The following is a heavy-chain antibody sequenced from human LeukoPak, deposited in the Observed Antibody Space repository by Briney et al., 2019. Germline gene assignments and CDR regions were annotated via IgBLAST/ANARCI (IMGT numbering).Heavy chain of an antibody. Sequence: SVKVSCKASGGTFSSYAISWVRQAPGQGLEWMGGIIPIFGTANYAQKFQGRVTITAGESTSTAYMELSSLRSEDTAVYYCARSQGYCSSTSCYTGFDYWGQGTLVTVSS. CDR3: ARSQGYCSSTSCYTGFDY. D-gene: IGHD2-2*02. V-gene: IGHV1-69*13. CDR2: IIPIFGTA. CDR1: GGTFSSYA. J-gene: IGHJ4*02.